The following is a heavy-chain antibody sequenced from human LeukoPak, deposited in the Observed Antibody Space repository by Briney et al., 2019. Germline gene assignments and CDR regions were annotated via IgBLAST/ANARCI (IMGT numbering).Heavy chain of an antibody. Sequence: GRSLRLSCAASGFTFSSYAMHWVRQAPGKGLEWVAVISYDGSNKYYADSVKGRFTISRDNSKNTLRLQMNSLRAEDTAVYYCARSPWYYYGMDVWGQGTTVTVSS. CDR1: GFTFSSYA. J-gene: IGHJ6*02. CDR3: ARSPWYYYGMDV. V-gene: IGHV3-30-3*01. CDR2: ISYDGSNK.